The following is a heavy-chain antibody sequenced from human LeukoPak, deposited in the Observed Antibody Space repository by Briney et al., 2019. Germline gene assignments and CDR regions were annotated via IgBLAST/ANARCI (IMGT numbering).Heavy chain of an antibody. CDR2: IRNKANGGTA. J-gene: IGHJ4*02. CDR3: SRAYSTGWLGINDY. V-gene: IGHV3-49*02. D-gene: IGHD6-19*01. Sequence: GGSLRLSCAASGFSFRSFWMTWVRQAPGKGLEWVGFIRNKANGGTADYAASVKGRFTISRDDSKTIAYLQMNSLKTEDTAVYYCSRAYSTGWLGINDYWGQGALVTVSS. CDR1: GFSFRSFW.